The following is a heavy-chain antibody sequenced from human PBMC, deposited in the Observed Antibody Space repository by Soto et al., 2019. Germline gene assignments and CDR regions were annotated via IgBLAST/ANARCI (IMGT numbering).Heavy chain of an antibody. Sequence: QLQLQESGPGLVKPSETLSLTCSVSGVSISNTSYYWGWIRQPPGKGLEWVGTIYFSGSTFYNPSLKSRVTISIDTSKNHFSLRLSSLTAADTAVYYCARHGSYWGQGTLVTVSS. CDR2: IYFSGST. V-gene: IGHV4-39*01. CDR3: ARHGSY. CDR1: GVSISNTSYY. J-gene: IGHJ4*02.